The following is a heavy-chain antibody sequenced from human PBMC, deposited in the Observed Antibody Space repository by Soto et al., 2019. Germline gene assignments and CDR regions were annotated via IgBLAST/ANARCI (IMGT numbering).Heavy chain of an antibody. CDR2: INAGNGNT. Sequence: ASVKVSCKASGYTFTSYAMHWVRQAPGQRLEWMGWINAGNGNTKYSQKLQGRVTITRDTSASTAYMELSSLRSEDTAVYYCARGRRITIFGVAVYYYYGMDVWGQGTTVTVSS. CDR3: ARGRRITIFGVAVYYYYGMDV. V-gene: IGHV1-3*01. J-gene: IGHJ6*02. D-gene: IGHD3-3*01. CDR1: GYTFTSYA.